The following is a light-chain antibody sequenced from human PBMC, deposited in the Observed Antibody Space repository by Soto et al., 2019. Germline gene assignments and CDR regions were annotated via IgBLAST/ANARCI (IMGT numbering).Light chain of an antibody. CDR2: AVR. J-gene: IGLJ1*01. CDR3: ISYRGSDTSYV. Sequence: QSALTQPASVSGSPGQSITISGTGTSSDIGSYNYVAWYQQFPGKTPKLIIYAVRNRPSGVSFRFSGSKSGNTASLTISGLQAKDEADYYCISYRGSDTSYVFGTGTNVTVL. CDR1: SSDIGSYNY. V-gene: IGLV2-14*01.